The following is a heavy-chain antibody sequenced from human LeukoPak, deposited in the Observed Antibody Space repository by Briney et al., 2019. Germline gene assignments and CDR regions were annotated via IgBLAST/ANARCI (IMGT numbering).Heavy chain of an antibody. D-gene: IGHD6-19*01. CDR3: ARVVDSSGWYREDY. J-gene: IGHJ4*02. Sequence: PSETLSLTCTVSGGSISSYYWSWIRQPPGKGLEWIGYIYYSGSTNYNPSLKSRVTISVDTSKNQFSLKLSSVTAADTAVYYCARVVDSSGWYREDYWGQGTLVTVSS. CDR1: GGSISSYY. V-gene: IGHV4-59*01. CDR2: IYYSGST.